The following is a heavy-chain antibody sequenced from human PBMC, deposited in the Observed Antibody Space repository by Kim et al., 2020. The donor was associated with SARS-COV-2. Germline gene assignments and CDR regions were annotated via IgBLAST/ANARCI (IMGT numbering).Heavy chain of an antibody. D-gene: IGHD4-4*01. CDR3: AKDFFYSNFLFDY. V-gene: IGHV3-23*01. J-gene: IGHJ4*02. Sequence: AKSGEGRVTTTQDNPKNTLYLQLNSLSAEDTAVYYCAKDFFYSNFLFDYWGQGTLVIVSS.